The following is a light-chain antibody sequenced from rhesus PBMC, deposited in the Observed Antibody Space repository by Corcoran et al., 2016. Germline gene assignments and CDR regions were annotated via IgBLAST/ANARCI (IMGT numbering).Light chain of an antibody. CDR2: GAS. CDR3: YQHSGGYS. Sequence: QVILTQSPATLSLSPGERATLSCRASQSVSSYLAWYQQKPGQAPRLLLYGASRRATGIPDRFSGIGSGTDFTLTISSLEPEDVGSYHCYQHSGGYSFGEGTKVEIK. V-gene: IGKV3-10*01. J-gene: IGKJ2*01. CDR1: QSVSSY.